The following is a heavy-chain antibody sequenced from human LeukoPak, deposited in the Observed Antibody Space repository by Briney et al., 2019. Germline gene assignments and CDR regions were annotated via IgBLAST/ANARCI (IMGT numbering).Heavy chain of an antibody. CDR1: GYTFTGYY. CDR3: ARENDGDYVDYFDY. Sequence: ASVKVSCKASGYTFTGYYMHWVRQAPGQGLEWMGWINPNGGGTNYAQKFQGRVTMTRDTSISTAYMELSRLRSDDTAVYYCARENDGDYVDYFDYWGQGTLVTVSS. J-gene: IGHJ4*02. V-gene: IGHV1-2*02. D-gene: IGHD4-17*01. CDR2: INPNGGGT.